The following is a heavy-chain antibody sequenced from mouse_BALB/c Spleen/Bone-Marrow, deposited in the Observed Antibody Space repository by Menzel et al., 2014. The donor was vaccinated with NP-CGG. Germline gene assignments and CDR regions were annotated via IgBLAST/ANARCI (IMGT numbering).Heavy chain of an antibody. CDR3: ARRGYYGTFLFAY. J-gene: IGHJ3*01. Sequence: EVKLMESGPGLVKPSQSLSLTCTVTGYSITSDSAWNWIRQFPGNKLEWIAYISYSGSTTYNPSLKSRISITRDTSKNQFFLQLNSVTTEDTATYYCARRGYYGTFLFAYWGQGTLVTVSA. CDR2: ISYSGST. V-gene: IGHV3-2*02. D-gene: IGHD2-1*01. CDR1: GYSITSDSA.